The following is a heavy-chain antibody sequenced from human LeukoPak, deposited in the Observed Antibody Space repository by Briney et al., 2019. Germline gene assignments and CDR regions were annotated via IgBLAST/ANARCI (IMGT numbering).Heavy chain of an antibody. CDR3: AKGGTALDY. CDR1: GFTFSSYA. D-gene: IGHD5-12*01. Sequence: GGSLRLSCAASGFTFSSYAMSWVRQAPGKGLEWVSAISGSGGSTYYADSVKGRFTVSRDNSKNTLSLQMNSLRTEDTAVYYCAKGGTALDYWGQGTLVTVSS. J-gene: IGHJ4*02. CDR2: ISGSGGST. V-gene: IGHV3-23*01.